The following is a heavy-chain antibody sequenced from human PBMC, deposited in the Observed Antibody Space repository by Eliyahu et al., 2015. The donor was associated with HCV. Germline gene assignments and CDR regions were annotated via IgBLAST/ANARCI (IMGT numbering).Heavy chain of an antibody. V-gene: IGHV3-30*18. Sequence: QVQLVESGGGVVQPGRSLRLSCAASGFTFXSYGMHWVRQXPGKGLEWVGVISYDGSNKYYADSVKGRFTISRDNSKNTLYLQMNFLRAEDTAVYYCAKDLDHYSSSWFSVFQHWGQGTLVTVSS. CDR1: GFTFXSYG. D-gene: IGHD6-13*01. CDR3: AKDLDHYSSSWFSVFQH. CDR2: ISYDGSNK. J-gene: IGHJ1*01.